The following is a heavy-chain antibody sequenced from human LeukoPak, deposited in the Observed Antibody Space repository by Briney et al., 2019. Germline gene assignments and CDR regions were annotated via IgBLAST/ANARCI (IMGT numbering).Heavy chain of an antibody. CDR1: GFTFSSYG. Sequence: GRSLRLSCAASGFTFSSYGMHWVRQAPGKGLEWVAVISYDGSNKYYADSVKGRFTISRDNSKNTLYLQMNSLRAEDTAVYYCAGSYSEVFAQDYWGQGTLVTVSS. J-gene: IGHJ4*02. CDR3: AGSYSEVFAQDY. V-gene: IGHV3-30*03. CDR2: ISYDGSNK. D-gene: IGHD5-12*01.